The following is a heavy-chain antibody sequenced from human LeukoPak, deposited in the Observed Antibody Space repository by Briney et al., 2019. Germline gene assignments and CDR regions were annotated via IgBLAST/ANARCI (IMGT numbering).Heavy chain of an antibody. V-gene: IGHV1-18*01. CDR2: ISAYNGNT. CDR3: ARRGINYYYYYMDV. CDR1: GYTFTSYG. D-gene: IGHD3-16*01. J-gene: IGHJ6*03. Sequence: AASVKVSCKASGYTFTSYGISWVRQAPGQGLEWMGWISAYNGNTNYAQKLQGRVTMTTDTSTSTAYMELRSLRSDDTAVYYCARRGINYYYYYMDVWGKGTTVTVSS.